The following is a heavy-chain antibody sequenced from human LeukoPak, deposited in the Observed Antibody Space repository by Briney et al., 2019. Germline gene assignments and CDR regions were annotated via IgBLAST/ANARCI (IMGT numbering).Heavy chain of an antibody. D-gene: IGHD6-13*01. CDR1: GYTFTSYD. J-gene: IGHJ6*03. CDR3: ASAVIEAARKTRLYYYYYYMDV. Sequence: ASVTVSFKASGYTFTSYDINWVRQATGQGLEWMGWMNPNSGNTGYAQKFQGRVTMTRNTSISTAYMELSSLRSEDTAVYYCASAVIEAARKTRLYYYYYYMDVWGKGTTVTVSS. V-gene: IGHV1-8*01. CDR2: MNPNSGNT.